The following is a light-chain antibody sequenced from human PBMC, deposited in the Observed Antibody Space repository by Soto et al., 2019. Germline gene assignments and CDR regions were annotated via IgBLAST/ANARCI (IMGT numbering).Light chain of an antibody. CDR1: QGISSY. V-gene: IGKV1-39*01. CDR2: DAS. CDR3: QQSYMAPIT. Sequence: IHLTQSPSSLSASVGDRFTITCRASQGISSYLGWYQQKKGKAPNLLIYDASRLQSGVPSRLSGSGGGTDLTISISSVKNEDFATYLGQQSYMAPITFGHGTRLEIK. J-gene: IGKJ5*01.